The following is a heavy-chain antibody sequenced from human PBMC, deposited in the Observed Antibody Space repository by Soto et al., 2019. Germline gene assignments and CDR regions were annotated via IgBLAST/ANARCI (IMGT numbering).Heavy chain of an antibody. J-gene: IGHJ3*02. D-gene: IGHD3-9*01. V-gene: IGHV3-53*01. CDR1: GFTVSSNY. CDR2: IYSGGST. Sequence: GGSLRLSCAASGFTVSSNYMSWVRQAPGKGLEWVSVIYSGGSTYYADSVKGRFTISRDNSKNTLYLQMNSLRAEDTAVYYCARGGYDIWTQYLRAFDIWGQGTMVTVSS. CDR3: ARGGYDIWTQYLRAFDI.